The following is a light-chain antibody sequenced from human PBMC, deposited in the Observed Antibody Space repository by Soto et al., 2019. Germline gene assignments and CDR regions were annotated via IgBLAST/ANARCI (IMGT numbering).Light chain of an antibody. CDR1: SRDVGSYNR. J-gene: IGLJ1*01. CDR2: EVS. CDR3: CSYAGSNTLYV. V-gene: IGLV2-18*02. Sequence: QSVLTQPPSVSGSPGQSVTISCTGTSRDVGSYNRVSWYQQPPGTAPKLMIYEVSNRPSGVPDRFSGSKSGNTASLTISGLQAEDEADYYCCSYAGSNTLYVFGTGTKVTVL.